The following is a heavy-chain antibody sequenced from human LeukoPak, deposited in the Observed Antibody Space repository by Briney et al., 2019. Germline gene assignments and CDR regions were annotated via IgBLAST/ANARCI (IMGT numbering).Heavy chain of an antibody. D-gene: IGHD3-16*01. V-gene: IGHV4-39*07. J-gene: IGHJ4*02. CDR1: GDSISSSSYY. CDR3: ARVNDYVWGSYPLGY. Sequence: SETLSLTCNVSGDSISSSSYYWGWIRQPPGKGLEWIGSINYGGNTYYNPSLKSRVAMLADTSKNQFSLKLWSVTAADTVVYYCARVNDYVWGSYPLGYWGQGTLVTVSS. CDR2: INYGGNT.